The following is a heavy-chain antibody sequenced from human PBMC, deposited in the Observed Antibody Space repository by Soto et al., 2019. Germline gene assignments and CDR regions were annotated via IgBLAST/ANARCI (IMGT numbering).Heavy chain of an antibody. CDR3: ARKSSSSSWFDP. CDR1: GYTFFTYG. Sequence: ASVKVSCKASGYTFFTYGITCVLRAPGQGLEWMGWISTYNGDTDYVQKLQGRVTMTTDTSTRTAYMELRSLTSDDTAMYYCARKSSSSSWFDPWGQGTLVTVSS. V-gene: IGHV1-18*01. D-gene: IGHD6-6*01. J-gene: IGHJ5*02. CDR2: ISTYNGDT.